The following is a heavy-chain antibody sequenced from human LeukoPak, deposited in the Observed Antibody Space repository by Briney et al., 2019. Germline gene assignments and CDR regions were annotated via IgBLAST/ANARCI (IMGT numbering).Heavy chain of an antibody. CDR1: GYSFSSFW. Sequence: GESLKISCKGSGYSFSSFWLGWVRQMPGKGLEWMGLIDPADSDSRYSPSFQGQVIFSVDKSTKTAYLQWSSLKASDTAMYYCARLIGAFSESSGYSDYWGQGTLVTVSS. D-gene: IGHD3-22*01. V-gene: IGHV5-51*01. J-gene: IGHJ4*02. CDR3: ARLIGAFSESSGYSDY. CDR2: IDPADSDS.